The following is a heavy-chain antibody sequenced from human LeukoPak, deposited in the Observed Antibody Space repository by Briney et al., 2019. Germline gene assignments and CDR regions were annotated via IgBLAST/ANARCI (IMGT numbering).Heavy chain of an antibody. D-gene: IGHD3-3*01. J-gene: IGHJ4*02. CDR3: ARGGDPYYDFWSGFE. CDR2: MNPNSGNT. CDR1: GYTFTGYY. Sequence: ASVKVSCKASGYTFTGYYMHWVRQAPGQGLEWMGWMNPNSGNTGYAQKFQGRVTITRNTSISTAYMELSSLRSEDTAVYYCARGGDPYYDFWSGFEWGQGTLVTVSS. V-gene: IGHV1-8*03.